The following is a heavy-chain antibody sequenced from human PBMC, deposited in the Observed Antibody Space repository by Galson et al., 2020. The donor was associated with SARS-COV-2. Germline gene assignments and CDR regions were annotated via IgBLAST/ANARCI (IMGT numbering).Heavy chain of an antibody. Sequence: NSGGSLRLSCAASGFTFSDYYMSWIRQAPGKGLEWVSYISSSGSTIYYADSVKGRFTISRDNAKNSLYLQMNSLRAEDTAVYYCASLYGSGTHGDYYYGMDVWGPGTTVTISS. CDR1: GFTFSDYY. V-gene: IGHV3-11*04. CDR2: ISSSGSTI. D-gene: IGHD3-10*01. J-gene: IGHJ6*02. CDR3: ASLYGSGTHGDYYYGMDV.